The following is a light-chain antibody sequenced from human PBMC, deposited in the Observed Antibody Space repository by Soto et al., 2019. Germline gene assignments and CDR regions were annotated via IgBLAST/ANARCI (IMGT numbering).Light chain of an antibody. Sequence: QSVLTQPASVSGSPGQSITISCAETSSDIGAYNYVSWYQQHPSRAPKLMLYEVSHRPSGVSNRFSVSKSANTASLTISGLQPEDEADYYCASYTGTSTDVLFGGGTMLTVL. CDR1: SSDIGAYNY. CDR2: EVS. J-gene: IGLJ2*01. CDR3: ASYTGTSTDVL. V-gene: IGLV2-14*01.